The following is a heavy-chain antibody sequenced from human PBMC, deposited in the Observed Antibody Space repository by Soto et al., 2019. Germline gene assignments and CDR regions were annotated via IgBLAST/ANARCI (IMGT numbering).Heavy chain of an antibody. CDR3: ARDTSSTSLRAEYFQF. Sequence: SETLSLTCTVSGGSISGYYWSWIRQPPGKGLEWIGNMYKSGSTVYNPSLKGRVTISVDTSKNQFSLRLTSVTAADTAVYYCARDTSSTSLRAEYFQFWGQGTQVTVSS. D-gene: IGHD6-13*01. J-gene: IGHJ1*01. CDR2: MYKSGST. CDR1: GGSISGYY. V-gene: IGHV4-59*12.